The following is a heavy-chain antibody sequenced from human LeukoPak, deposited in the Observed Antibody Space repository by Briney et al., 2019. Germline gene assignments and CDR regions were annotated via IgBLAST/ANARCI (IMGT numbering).Heavy chain of an antibody. CDR3: ARVRCSSTSCYSWFDP. CDR2: INPNSGGT. J-gene: IGHJ5*02. V-gene: IGHV1-2*02. D-gene: IGHD2-2*01. Sequence: GASVKVSCKASGYTFTGCYMHWVRQAPGQGLEWMGWINPNSGGTNYAQKFQGRVTMTRDTSISTAYMELSRLRSDDTAVYYCARVRCSSTSCYSWFDPWGQGTLVTVSS. CDR1: GYTFTGCY.